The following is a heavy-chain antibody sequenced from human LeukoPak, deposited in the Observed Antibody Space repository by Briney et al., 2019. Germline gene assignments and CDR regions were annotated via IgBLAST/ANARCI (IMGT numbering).Heavy chain of an antibody. CDR2: ISYDGSNK. CDR1: GFIFSSYG. V-gene: IGHV3-30*03. Sequence: TGGSLRLSCAASGFIFSSYGMSWVRQAPGKGLEWVAVISYDGSNKYFPGSVKGRFTISRDNSKNTLYLEMNSLRAEDTAVYYCARDSLYYYDSSGSYPTGAFDIWGQGTMVTVSS. J-gene: IGHJ3*02. CDR3: ARDSLYYYDSSGSYPTGAFDI. D-gene: IGHD3-22*01.